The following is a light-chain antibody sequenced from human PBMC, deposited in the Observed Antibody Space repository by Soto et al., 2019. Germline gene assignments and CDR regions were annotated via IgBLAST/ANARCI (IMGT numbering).Light chain of an antibody. CDR1: QSISSW. J-gene: IGKJ1*01. Sequence: DIQMTQSPSTLSASVGDRVTITCRASQSISSWLAWYQQKPGRAPKLLIYDVSNLETGVPSRFSGSGSGTEFTLTISSLQPDDFATYYCQHYNSYWTLGQGTKVEIK. V-gene: IGKV1-5*01. CDR2: DVS. CDR3: QHYNSYWT.